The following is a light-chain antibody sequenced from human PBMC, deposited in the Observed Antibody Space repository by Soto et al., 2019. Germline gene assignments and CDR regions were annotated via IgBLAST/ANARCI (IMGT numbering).Light chain of an antibody. Sequence: QSALTQPASVSGSPGQSITISCTGTSSDVGGYIYVSWYQQHPGKAPKLMIYDVTSRPSGVSYRFSGSKSGNTASLTISGLQADDEAYYYCRSYTTSSSYVFGTGTKVTVL. CDR3: RSYTTSSSYV. CDR2: DVT. CDR1: SSDVGGYIY. V-gene: IGLV2-14*01. J-gene: IGLJ1*01.